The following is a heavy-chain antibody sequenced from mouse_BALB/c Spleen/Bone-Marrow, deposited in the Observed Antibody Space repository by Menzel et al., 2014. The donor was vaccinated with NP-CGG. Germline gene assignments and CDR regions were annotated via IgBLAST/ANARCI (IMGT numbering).Heavy chain of an antibody. V-gene: IGHV5-17*02. J-gene: IGHJ4*01. CDR2: ISSGSTNI. CDR3: GTDYGYSMDY. CDR1: GFTFSSFG. D-gene: IGHD1-1*01. Sequence: EVQGVESGGGLVQPGGSRKLSCAVAGFTFSSFGMHWVRQAPEKGLEWVAFISSGSTNIYYADTVKGRFTISRDNPKNILFLQMTSLRSEDTAMYYCGTDYGYSMDYWGQGTSVTVSS.